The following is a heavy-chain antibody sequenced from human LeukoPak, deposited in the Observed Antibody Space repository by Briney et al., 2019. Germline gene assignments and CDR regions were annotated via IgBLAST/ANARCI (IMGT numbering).Heavy chain of an antibody. V-gene: IGHV1-8*01. Sequence: ASVKVSCKASGYTFTSYDINWVRQATGQGLEWMGWMNPNSGNTGYAQKFQGRVTMTRNTSISTAYMELSSLRSEDTAVYYCARGLLSVLGKYYYYYGMDVWGRGTTVTVSS. J-gene: IGHJ6*02. D-gene: IGHD1-26*01. CDR2: MNPNSGNT. CDR3: ARGLLSVLGKYYYYYGMDV. CDR1: GYTFTSYD.